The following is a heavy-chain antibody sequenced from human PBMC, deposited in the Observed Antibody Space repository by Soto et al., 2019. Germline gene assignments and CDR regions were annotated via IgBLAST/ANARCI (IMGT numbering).Heavy chain of an antibody. CDR3: AHILSGSQYNY. Sequence: SETLSLTCTVSGGSISSYYWSWIRQPPGKGLEWIGYIYYSGSTNYNPSLKSRVTISVDTSKNQFSLKLSSVTAADTAVYYCAHILSGSQYNYWGQGTPVTVSS. CDR2: IYYSGST. D-gene: IGHD3-9*01. J-gene: IGHJ4*02. V-gene: IGHV4-59*01. CDR1: GGSISSYY.